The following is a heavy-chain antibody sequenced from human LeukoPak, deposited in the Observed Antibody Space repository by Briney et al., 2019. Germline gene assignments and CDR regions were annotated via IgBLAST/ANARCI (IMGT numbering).Heavy chain of an antibody. D-gene: IGHD1-26*01. CDR2: FYRGETT. CDR3: VKDEVPYNGKYDGFDI. V-gene: IGHV3-53*01. Sequence: GGSLRLSCAASGFTVSSSYMYWVRQAPGKGLEWVSFFYRGETTYYAESVRGRFTISRDNRKNTLYLQMNTLRAEDTAVYYCVKDEVPYNGKYDGFDIWGQGTTVTVSP. J-gene: IGHJ3*02. CDR1: GFTVSSSY.